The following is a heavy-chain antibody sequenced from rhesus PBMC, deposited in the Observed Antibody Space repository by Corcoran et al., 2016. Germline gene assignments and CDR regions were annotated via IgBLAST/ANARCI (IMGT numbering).Heavy chain of an antibody. J-gene: IGHJ4*01. V-gene: IGHV4-106*01. CDR3: ARDGYGYYFDY. D-gene: IGHD3-9*01. CDR1: GGSISDDYY. Sequence: QVQLQESGPGVVKPSETLSLTCAVSGGSISDDYYWSWIRQPPVKGLEFIEYIYGSGGGTNYNPSRKNRVTISIDTSKNQFSLKRSSVTAADTAVYYCARDGYGYYFDYWGQGVLVTVSS. CDR2: IYGSGGGT.